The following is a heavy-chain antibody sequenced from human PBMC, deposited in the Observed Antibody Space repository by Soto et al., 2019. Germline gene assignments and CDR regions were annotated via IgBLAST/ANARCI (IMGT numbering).Heavy chain of an antibody. CDR2: IGSGGDT. Sequence: EVQLVESGGGLVQPGGSLSLSCAASGFTFSSYDLHWVRQAPGEGLECVSTIGSGGDTYYAGSVRGRFTISRENAKNSLYLQMNSLRVGDTAVYYCVKKAAAGYMDVWGKGTTVTVSS. CDR3: VKKAAAGYMDV. D-gene: IGHD6-25*01. V-gene: IGHV3-13*01. J-gene: IGHJ6*03. CDR1: GFTFSSYD.